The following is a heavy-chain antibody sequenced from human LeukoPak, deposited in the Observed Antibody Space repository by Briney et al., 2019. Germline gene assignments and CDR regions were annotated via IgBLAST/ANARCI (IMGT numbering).Heavy chain of an antibody. CDR2: ISYDGSNK. J-gene: IGHJ6*02. Sequence: GGSLRLSCAASGFTFSSYGMHWVRQAPGKGLEWVAVISYDGSNKYYADSVKGRFTISRDNSKNTLYLQMNSLRAEDTAVYYCANDLASYYYGMDVWGQGTTVTVSS. CDR3: ANDLASYYYGMDV. CDR1: GFTFSSYG. V-gene: IGHV3-30*18.